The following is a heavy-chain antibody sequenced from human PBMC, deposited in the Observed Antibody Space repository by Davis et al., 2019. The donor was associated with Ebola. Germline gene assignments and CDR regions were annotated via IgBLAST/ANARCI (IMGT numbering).Heavy chain of an antibody. V-gene: IGHV1-69*05. Sequence: SVHVSCKASGGTFKNFAFSWVRQAPGQGLEWVGGIVPIYGTSINAQKFQGRVTMTRDTSTSTAYMELRTLGSDDTAVYYCAREPQPLGGSCYSLGCYFDFWGQGTLVTVSS. CDR2: IVPIYGTS. D-gene: IGHD2-15*01. CDR3: AREPQPLGGSCYSLGCYFDF. J-gene: IGHJ4*02. CDR1: GGTFKNFA.